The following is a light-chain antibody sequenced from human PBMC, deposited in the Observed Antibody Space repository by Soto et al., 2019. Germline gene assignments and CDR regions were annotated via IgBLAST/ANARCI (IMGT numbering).Light chain of an antibody. Sequence: QSALTQPASVSGSPGQSITISCTGTSSDVGGYNYVSWYQQHPGKAPKLMIYEANNRPSGVSNRFSGSKSGNTASLTISGLQAEDEADYYCSSFTSSSTYVFGTGTKVTVL. CDR1: SSDVGGYNY. CDR2: EAN. J-gene: IGLJ1*01. CDR3: SSFTSSSTYV. V-gene: IGLV2-14*01.